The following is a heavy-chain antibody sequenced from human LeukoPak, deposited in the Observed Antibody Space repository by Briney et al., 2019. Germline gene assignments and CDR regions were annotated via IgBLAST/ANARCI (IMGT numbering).Heavy chain of an antibody. CDR2: IRGKAYSGTT. CDR3: TRGYSAK. Sequence: GGSLSLSCTASGFTFGDYAMSWVRQAPGKGLEWVGFIRGKAYSGTTEYAASVKGRFIISRDASKSIAYLQMNSLISEDTAVYYCTRGYSAKWGQGPRVSVSS. J-gene: IGHJ4*02. V-gene: IGHV3-49*04. CDR1: GFTFGDYA. D-gene: IGHD5-12*01.